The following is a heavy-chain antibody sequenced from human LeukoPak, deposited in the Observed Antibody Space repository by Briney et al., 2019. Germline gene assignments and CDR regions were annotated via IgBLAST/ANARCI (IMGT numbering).Heavy chain of an antibody. CDR1: GFAFNTYW. J-gene: IGHJ4*02. CDR2: IDPDGSTI. D-gene: IGHD2-21*02. CDR3: TAKDN. V-gene: IGHV3-74*01. Sequence: GGSLRLSCAASGFAFNTYWMHWVRQVPGEGLVWVSHIDPDGSTINYADFVKGRFTISRDNAKNTLWLQTDDLRADDSAVYFCTAKDNWGRGAMVTVSS.